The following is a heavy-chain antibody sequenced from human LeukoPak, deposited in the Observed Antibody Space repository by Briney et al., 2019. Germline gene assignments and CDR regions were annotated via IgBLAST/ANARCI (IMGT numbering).Heavy chain of an antibody. CDR3: ARGPVGATHFDY. Sequence: GASVTVSFTASGGTFSSYAISWVRQAPGQGLEWMGGIIPIFGTANYAQKFQGRVTITADESTSTAYMELSSLRSEDTAVYYCARGPVGATHFDYWGQGTLVTVSS. D-gene: IGHD1-26*01. J-gene: IGHJ4*02. V-gene: IGHV1-69*13. CDR2: IIPIFGTA. CDR1: GGTFSSYA.